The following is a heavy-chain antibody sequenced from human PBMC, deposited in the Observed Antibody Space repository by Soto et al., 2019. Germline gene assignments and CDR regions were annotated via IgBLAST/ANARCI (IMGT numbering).Heavy chain of an antibody. CDR1: GGSISTDTYY. CDR3: ASIRYVTIQNYYYMDV. Sequence: PSETLSLTCTVSGGSISTDTYYWGWIRQPPGKGLEWIASIYYSGTIYYNPSLKSRVTISGDTSKNQLSLKLSSVTAADTAVYYCASIRYVTIQNYYYMDVWGKGTTVTVSS. J-gene: IGHJ6*03. V-gene: IGHV4-39*01. CDR2: IYYSGTI. D-gene: IGHD3-3*01.